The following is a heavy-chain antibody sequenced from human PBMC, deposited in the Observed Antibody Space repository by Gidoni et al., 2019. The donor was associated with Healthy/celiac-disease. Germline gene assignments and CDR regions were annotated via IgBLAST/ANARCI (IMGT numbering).Heavy chain of an antibody. J-gene: IGHJ4*02. V-gene: IGHV3-73*02. CDR3: TVLVGDDSSGYY. Sequence: EVQLVESGGGLVQPGGSLKLSCAASGFTFSGSAMHWVRQASGKGLEWVGRIRSKANSYATAYAASVKGRFTISRDDSKNTAYLQMNSLKTEDTAVYYCTVLVGDDSSGYYWGQGTLVTVSS. CDR1: GFTFSGSA. D-gene: IGHD3-22*01. CDR2: IRSKANSYAT.